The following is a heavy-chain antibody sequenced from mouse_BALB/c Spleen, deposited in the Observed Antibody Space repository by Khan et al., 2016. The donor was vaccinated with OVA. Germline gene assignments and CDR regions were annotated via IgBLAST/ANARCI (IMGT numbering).Heavy chain of an antibody. CDR2: ISSGRSTI. D-gene: IGHD2-3*01. Sequence: VELVESGGGLVQPGGSRKLSCAACGFTFSSFGMHWVRQAPEKGLEWVAYISSGRSTIYYADTVKGRFTISRDNPKNTLFLQMTSLRSEDTAMYYCASRRIYGGYYGGAMDYWGQGTSVTVSS. CDR3: ASRRIYGGYYGGAMDY. CDR1: GFTFSSFG. J-gene: IGHJ4*01. V-gene: IGHV5-17*02.